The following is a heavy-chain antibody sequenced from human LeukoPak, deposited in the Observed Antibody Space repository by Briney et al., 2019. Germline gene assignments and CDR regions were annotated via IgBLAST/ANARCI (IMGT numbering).Heavy chain of an antibody. CDR3: ASWPGGWYGEDS. V-gene: IGHV3-53*01. D-gene: IGHD6-19*01. Sequence: GGSLRLSCAASGVTVSNNFMSWVRQAPGKGLEWVSVIYGGGSTYYADSVKGRFTISRDTSKNTLYLQMNSLRAEDTAVYYCASWPGGWYGEDSWGQGTLVTVSS. J-gene: IGHJ4*02. CDR1: GVTVSNNF. CDR2: IYGGGST.